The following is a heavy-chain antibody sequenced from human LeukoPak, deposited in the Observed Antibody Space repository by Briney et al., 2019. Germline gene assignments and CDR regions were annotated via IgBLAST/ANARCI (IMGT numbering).Heavy chain of an antibody. CDR1: GGSISSYY. V-gene: IGHV4-59*08. J-gene: IGHJ4*02. CDR2: IYYSGST. CDR3: ARVSSSYYFDY. D-gene: IGHD6-6*01. Sequence: SETLSLTCTVSGGSISSYYWSWIRQPAGKGLEWIGYIYYSGSTNYNPSLKSRVTISVDTSKNQFSLKLSSVTAADTAVYYCARVSSSYYFDYWGQGTLVTVSS.